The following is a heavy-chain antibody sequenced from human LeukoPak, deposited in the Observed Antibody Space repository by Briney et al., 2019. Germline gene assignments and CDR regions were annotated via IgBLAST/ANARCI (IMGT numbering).Heavy chain of an antibody. J-gene: IGHJ6*02. CDR3: VRDRYYGSGSFYQMDV. D-gene: IGHD3-10*01. CDR2: INPNSGGT. CDR1: GNTFTSYY. Sequence: ASVKVSCKASGNTFTSYYMHWVRQAPGQGLEWMGWINPNSGGTDYAQKFQGRVTMTRDTSISTAYMELSKLRSDDRAVYYCVRDRYYGSGSFYQMDVWGQGTTVTVSS. V-gene: IGHV1-2*02.